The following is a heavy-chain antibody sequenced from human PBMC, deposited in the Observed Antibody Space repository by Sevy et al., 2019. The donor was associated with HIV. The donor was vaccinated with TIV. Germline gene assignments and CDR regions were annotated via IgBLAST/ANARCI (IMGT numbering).Heavy chain of an antibody. CDR3: ASKRGYGHGPFDY. Sequence: SETLSLTCTVSGGSISSSDSYWSWIRQSPGKGLEWIGYIHYSGGTYYNPFLQSRVAMSVDTSEKQFSLKLSFLTAADTAVYYCASKRGYGHGPFDYWGQGTLVTVSS. J-gene: IGHJ4*02. CDR2: IHYSGGT. CDR1: GGSISSSDSY. D-gene: IGHD5-18*01. V-gene: IGHV4-30-4*01.